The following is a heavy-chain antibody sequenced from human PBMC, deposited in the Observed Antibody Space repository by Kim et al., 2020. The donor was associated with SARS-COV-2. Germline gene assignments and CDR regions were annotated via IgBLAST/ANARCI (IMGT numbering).Heavy chain of an antibody. CDR1: GFTFSSYS. V-gene: IGHV3-48*02. Sequence: GGSLRLSCAASGFTFSSYSMNWVRQAPGKGLEWVSYISSSSSTIYYADSVKGRFTISRDNAKNSLYLQMNSLRDEDTAVYYCARDPLRPGYSGSFDYWGQGTLVTVSS. CDR3: ARDPLRPGYSGSFDY. D-gene: IGHD1-26*01. CDR2: ISSSSSTI. J-gene: IGHJ4*02.